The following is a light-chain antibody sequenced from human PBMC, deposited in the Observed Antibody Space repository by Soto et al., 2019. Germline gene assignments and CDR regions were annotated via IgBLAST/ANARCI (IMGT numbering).Light chain of an antibody. Sequence: QSVLTQPASGSGAPVQSITISCTETSSDFGSYNLVSWYQQRPGKAPKLMIYEVSKRPSGVSNRFSGSKSGNTASLTISGLQAEDEADYYGCSYAGSSTLYVFGTGTKVPVL. V-gene: IGLV2-23*02. CDR2: EVS. CDR3: CSYAGSSTLYV. CDR1: SSDFGSYNL. J-gene: IGLJ1*01.